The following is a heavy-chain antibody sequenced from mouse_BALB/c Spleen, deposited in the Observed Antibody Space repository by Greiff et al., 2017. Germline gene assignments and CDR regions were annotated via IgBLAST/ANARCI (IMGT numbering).Heavy chain of an antibody. CDR2: ISSGGSYT. J-gene: IGHJ2*01. Sequence: DVQLVESGGDLVKPGGSLKLSCAASGFTFSSYGMSWVRQTPDKRLEWVATISSGGSYTYYPDSVKGRFTISRDNAKNTLYLQMSSLKSEDTAMYYCAREYGNFFDYWGQGTTLTVSS. V-gene: IGHV5-6*01. CDR1: GFTFSSYG. CDR3: AREYGNFFDY. D-gene: IGHD2-10*02.